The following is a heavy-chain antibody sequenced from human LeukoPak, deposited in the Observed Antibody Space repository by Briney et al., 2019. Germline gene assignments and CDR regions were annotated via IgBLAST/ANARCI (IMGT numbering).Heavy chain of an antibody. CDR2: ISYDGSNK. J-gene: IGHJ4*02. V-gene: IGHV3-30*18. CDR1: GFTFSSYG. D-gene: IGHD3-22*01. Sequence: GRSLRLSCAASGFTFSSYGMHWVRQAPGKGLEWVAVISYDGSNKYYADSVKGRFTISRDNSKNTLYLQMNSLRAEDTAVYYCAKDLERYYYDSSSRIDYWGQGTLVTVSS. CDR3: AKDLERYYYDSSSRIDY.